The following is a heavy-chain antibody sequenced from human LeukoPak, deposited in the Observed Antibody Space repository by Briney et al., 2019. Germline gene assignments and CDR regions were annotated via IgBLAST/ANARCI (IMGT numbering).Heavy chain of an antibody. CDR3: ARDSGWYRGYFQH. J-gene: IGHJ1*01. CDR1: GFTFSSYT. Sequence: GGSLRLSCAASGFTFSSYTIHWVRQAPGKGLEWVAVISYDGSNKYFADSVKGRFTISRDNSKNTLYLQMNILRAEDTAVYYCARDSGWYRGYFQHWGQGTQVTVSS. CDR2: ISYDGSNK. V-gene: IGHV3-30*04. D-gene: IGHD6-19*01.